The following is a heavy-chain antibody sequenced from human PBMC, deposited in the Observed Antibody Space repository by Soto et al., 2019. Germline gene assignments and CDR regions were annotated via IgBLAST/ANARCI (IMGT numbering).Heavy chain of an antibody. J-gene: IGHJ5*02. Sequence: SQTLSLTCAISGDSVSSNSAAWNWIRQSPSRGLEWLGRTYYRSKWYNDYAVSVKSRITINPDTSKNQFSLQLNSVTPEDTAEYYCARERTYCGGDCYPTGFDPWGQGTLVTVSS. CDR1: GDSVSSNSAA. CDR3: ARERTYCGGDCYPTGFDP. D-gene: IGHD2-21*02. CDR2: TYYRSKWYN. V-gene: IGHV6-1*01.